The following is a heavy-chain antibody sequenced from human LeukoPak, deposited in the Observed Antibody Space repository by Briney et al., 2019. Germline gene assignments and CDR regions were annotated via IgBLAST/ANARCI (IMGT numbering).Heavy chain of an antibody. CDR3: ARGVIWFGESPKNWLGPDP. CDR2: ISGSDANT. J-gene: IGHJ5*02. Sequence: GGSLRLSCAASGFTFSNYAMYWVRQAPGKGLEWVSAISGSDANTYYADSVKGRFTISRDNSKNTLYLQMNSLRDEDTAVYYCARGVIWFGESPKNWLGPDPWGQGTLVTVSS. V-gene: IGHV3-23*01. CDR1: GFTFSNYA. D-gene: IGHD3-10*01.